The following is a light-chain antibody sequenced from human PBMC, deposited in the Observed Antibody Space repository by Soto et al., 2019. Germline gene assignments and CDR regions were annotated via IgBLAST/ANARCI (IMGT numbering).Light chain of an antibody. CDR3: QQYGDAPRT. CDR2: ATS. J-gene: IGKJ1*01. V-gene: IGKV3-20*01. CDR1: QSVGSSY. Sequence: EIVLTQSPGTLSLSPGDRATLSCRASQSVGSSYLAWYQQKPGQAPWLLIFATSDRATGIPDRFSGSGSGTDFTLTISRLEPEDFAVYYCQQYGDAPRTFGQGTKVEV.